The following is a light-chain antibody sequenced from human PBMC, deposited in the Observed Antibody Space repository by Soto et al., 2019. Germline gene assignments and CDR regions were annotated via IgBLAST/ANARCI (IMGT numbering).Light chain of an antibody. CDR2: DVS. CDR3: SSYTSSSTLYV. V-gene: IGLV2-14*01. CDR1: SSDIGAYNY. Sequence: QSVLTQPASLSGSPGQSITISCTGTSSDIGAYNYVSWYQQHPGKAPKLMICDVSDRPSGVSNRFSGSKSGNTASLTISGLQAEDEADYYCSSYTSSSTLYVFGTGTKVTVL. J-gene: IGLJ1*01.